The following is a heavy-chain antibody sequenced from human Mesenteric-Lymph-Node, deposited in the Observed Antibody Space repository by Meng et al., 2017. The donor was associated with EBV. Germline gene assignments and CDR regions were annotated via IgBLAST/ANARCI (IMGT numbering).Heavy chain of an antibody. D-gene: IGHD6-19*01. CDR3: ARVGQWLPIDY. J-gene: IGHJ4*02. V-gene: IGHV4-4*02. CDR1: GGSTSSSNG. Sequence: HRHEWGPVPVRPSGTLSLACAGLGGSTSSSNGWSWVRQPPGKGLEWIGEIYNSGSTNYNPSLKSRVTISVDKSKNQFSLNLSSVTAADTAVYYCARVGQWLPIDYWGQGTLVTVSS. CDR2: IYNSGST.